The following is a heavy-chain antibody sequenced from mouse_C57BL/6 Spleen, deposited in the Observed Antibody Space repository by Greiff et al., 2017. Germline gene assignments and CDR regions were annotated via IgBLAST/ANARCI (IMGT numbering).Heavy chain of an antibody. CDR2: IYPGSGNT. CDR1: GYSFTSYY. V-gene: IGHV1-66*01. D-gene: IGHD1-1*01. J-gene: IGHJ4*01. Sequence: VQLVESGPELVKPGASVKISCKASGYSFTSYYIHWVKQRPGQGLEWIGWIYPGSGNTKYNEKFKGKATLTADTSSSTAYMQLSSLTSEDSAVYYCARRGDYGSLYAMDYWGQGTSVTVSS. CDR3: ARRGDYGSLYAMDY.